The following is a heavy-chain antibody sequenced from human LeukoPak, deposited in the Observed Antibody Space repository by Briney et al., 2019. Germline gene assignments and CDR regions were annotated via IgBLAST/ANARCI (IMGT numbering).Heavy chain of an antibody. V-gene: IGHV1-2*02. D-gene: IGHD2-2*01. CDR3: ARDSDCSSTSCYDYFDY. Sequence: ASVKVSCKASGYTFTGYYMHWVRQAPGQGLEWMGWINPNNGGTNYAQKFQGRVTMTRDTSISTAYMELSRLRSDDTAVYYCARDSDCSSTSCYDYFDYWGQGTLVTVSS. J-gene: IGHJ4*02. CDR1: GYTFTGYY. CDR2: INPNNGGT.